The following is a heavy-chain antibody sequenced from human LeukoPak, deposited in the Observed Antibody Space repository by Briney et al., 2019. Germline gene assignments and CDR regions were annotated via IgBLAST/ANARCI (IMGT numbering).Heavy chain of an antibody. D-gene: IGHD6-19*01. Sequence: GESLKISCKGSGYSFTSYWIGWVRQMPGKGLEWMGIIYPGDSDNRYSPSFQGQVTISADKSISTAYLQWSSLKASDTAMYYCARQSSGWQYYYYYYYMDVWGKGTTVTVSS. V-gene: IGHV5-51*01. CDR2: IYPGDSDN. J-gene: IGHJ6*03. CDR3: ARQSSGWQYYYYYYYMDV. CDR1: GYSFTSYW.